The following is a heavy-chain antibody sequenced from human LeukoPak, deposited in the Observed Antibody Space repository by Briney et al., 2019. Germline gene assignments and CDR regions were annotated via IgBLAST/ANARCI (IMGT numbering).Heavy chain of an antibody. Sequence: GGSLRLSCAASGFTFSSYWMSWVRQAPGKGLEWVANIKQDGSEKYYVDSVKGRFTTSRDNAKNSLYLQMNSLRAEDTAVYYCARIYDFWSGPETYFDYWGQGTLVTVSS. CDR2: IKQDGSEK. V-gene: IGHV3-7*01. J-gene: IGHJ4*02. CDR1: GFTFSSYW. CDR3: ARIYDFWSGPETYFDY. D-gene: IGHD3-3*01.